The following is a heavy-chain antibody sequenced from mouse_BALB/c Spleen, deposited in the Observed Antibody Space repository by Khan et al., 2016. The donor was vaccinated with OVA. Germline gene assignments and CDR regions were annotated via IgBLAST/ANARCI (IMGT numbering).Heavy chain of an antibody. CDR3: ARKETGSFAY. V-gene: IGHV1-7*01. CDR2: INPSTGYT. J-gene: IGHJ3*01. D-gene: IGHD4-1*01. CDR1: GYTFTSYW. Sequence: VQLQQSGAELAKPGASVKMSCKASGYTFTSYWMHWVKQRPGQGLEWIGYINPSTGYTEYNQKFKDKATLTADKSSSTAYMQLSSLTSEDSAVYYCARKETGSFAYWGQGTLVTVSA.